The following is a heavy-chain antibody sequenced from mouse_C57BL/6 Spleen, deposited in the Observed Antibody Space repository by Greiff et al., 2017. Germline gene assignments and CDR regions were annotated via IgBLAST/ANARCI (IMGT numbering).Heavy chain of an antibody. D-gene: IGHD6-2*01. CDR3: ARIPLLFYFDY. CDR2: IWWDDDK. CDR1: GFSLSTFGMG. V-gene: IGHV8-8*01. Sequence: QVQLKESGPGILQPSQTLSLTCSFSGFSLSTFGMGVGWIRQPSGRGLEWLAHIWWDDDKYYNPALKSRLTISKDTSKNQVFLTIANVDTADTATYYCARIPLLFYFDYWGQGTTLTVSS. J-gene: IGHJ2*01.